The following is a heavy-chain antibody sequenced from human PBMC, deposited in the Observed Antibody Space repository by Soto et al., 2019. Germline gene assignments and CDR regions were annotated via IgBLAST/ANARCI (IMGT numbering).Heavy chain of an antibody. Sequence: GESLKISCAASGFTFSSYGMHWVRQAPGKGLGWVAVIWYDGSNKYYADSVKGRFTISRDNSKNTLYLQMNSLRAEDTAVYYCASAMQAAAGTGYYYYGMDVWGQGTTVTVSS. J-gene: IGHJ6*02. CDR3: ASAMQAAAGTGYYYYGMDV. V-gene: IGHV3-33*01. CDR2: IWYDGSNK. D-gene: IGHD6-13*01. CDR1: GFTFSSYG.